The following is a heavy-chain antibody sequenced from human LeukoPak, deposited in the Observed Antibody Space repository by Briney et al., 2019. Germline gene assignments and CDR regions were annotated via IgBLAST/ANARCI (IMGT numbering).Heavy chain of an antibody. CDR2: IIPIFGTA. D-gene: IGHD5-18*01. V-gene: IGHV1-69*13. CDR1: GGTFSSYA. Sequence: ASVKVSCKASGGTFSSYAISWVRQAPGQGLEWMGGIIPIFGTANYAQKFQGRVTITADESTSTAYMELSSLRSEDTAVYYCAGPAYSYGYVFDYWGQGTLVTVSS. J-gene: IGHJ4*02. CDR3: AGPAYSYGYVFDY.